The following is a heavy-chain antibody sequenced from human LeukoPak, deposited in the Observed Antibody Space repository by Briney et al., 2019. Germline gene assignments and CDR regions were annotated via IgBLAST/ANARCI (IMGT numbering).Heavy chain of an antibody. CDR1: GFTFSSYA. J-gene: IGHJ4*02. D-gene: IGHD3-10*01. CDR2: ISGSGGST. V-gene: IGHV3-23*01. Sequence: PGGSLRLSCAASGFTFSSYAMSWVRQAPGKGLEWVSAISGSGGSTYYADSVKGRFTISRDNSKNTLYLQMNSLRAEDTAVYYCAKYYYGSGSYQSMDYWGQGTLVTVSS. CDR3: AKYYYGSGSYQSMDY.